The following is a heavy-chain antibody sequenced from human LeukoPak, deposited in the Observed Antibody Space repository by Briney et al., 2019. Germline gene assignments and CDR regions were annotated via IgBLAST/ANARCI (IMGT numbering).Heavy chain of an antibody. Sequence: PGGSLRLSCAASGFTFSSYEMNWVRQAPGKWLEWVSYISSSGSTIYYADSVKGRFTISRDNAKNSLYLQMNSLRAEDTAVYYCARDFSGQQLNWFDPWGQGTLVTVSS. CDR3: ARDFSGQQLNWFDP. D-gene: IGHD6-13*01. CDR1: GFTFSSYE. CDR2: ISSSGSTI. J-gene: IGHJ5*02. V-gene: IGHV3-48*03.